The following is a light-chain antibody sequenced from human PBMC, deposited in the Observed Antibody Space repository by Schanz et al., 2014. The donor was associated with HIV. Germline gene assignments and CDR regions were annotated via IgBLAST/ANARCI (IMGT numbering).Light chain of an antibody. J-gene: IGKJ5*01. CDR1: QSVSSY. CDR3: QQRSNWPPIT. V-gene: IGKV3-11*01. CDR2: EAS. Sequence: EIVLTQSPGSLSLSPGGRATLSCGASQSVSSYLAWYQQKPGQAPRLLIYEASNRATGIPARFSGSGSGTDFTLTISSLEPEDFAVYYCQQRSNWPPITFGQGTRLEIK.